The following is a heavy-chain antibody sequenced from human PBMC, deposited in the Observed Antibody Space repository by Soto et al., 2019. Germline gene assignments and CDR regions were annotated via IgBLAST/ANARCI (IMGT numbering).Heavy chain of an antibody. CDR1: GGSISSGGYY. CDR2: IYYSGST. Sequence: PSEALSLTCTVSGGSISSGGYYWSWIRQHPGKGLEWIGYIYYSGSTYCNPSLKSRVTISVDTSKNQFSLKLSSVTAADTAVYYCARDINDYSNTPNYYYGMDVWGQGTTVTVSS. CDR3: ARDINDYSNTPNYYYGMDV. V-gene: IGHV4-31*03. J-gene: IGHJ6*02. D-gene: IGHD4-4*01.